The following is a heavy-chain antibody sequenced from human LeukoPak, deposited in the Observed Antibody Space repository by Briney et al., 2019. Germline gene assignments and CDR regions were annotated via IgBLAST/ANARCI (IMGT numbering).Heavy chain of an antibody. CDR3: ARAGYGDPHFDF. Sequence: GGSLRLSCAASGFTFSRFWMSWVRQAPGKGLEWVANINQNGGDKYYVDSVKGRFTISRDNAKNSLDLQMNSLRAEDTAVYYCARAGYGDPHFDFWGQGTLVTVSS. CDR1: GFTFSRFW. D-gene: IGHD4-17*01. V-gene: IGHV3-7*02. CDR2: INQNGGDK. J-gene: IGHJ4*02.